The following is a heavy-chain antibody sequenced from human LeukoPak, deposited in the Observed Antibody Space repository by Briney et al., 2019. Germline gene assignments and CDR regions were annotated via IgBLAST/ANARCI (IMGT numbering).Heavy chain of an antibody. CDR2: INPNSGGT. J-gene: IGHJ4*02. CDR3: ARGKTWA. Sequence: ASVKVSCKASGYTFTSYDINWVRQAPGQGLEWMGRINPNSGGTNYAQKFQGRVTMTRDTSISTAYMELSRLRSDDTAVYYCARGKTWAWGQGTLVTVSS. CDR1: GYTFTSYD. D-gene: IGHD1-26*01. V-gene: IGHV1-2*06.